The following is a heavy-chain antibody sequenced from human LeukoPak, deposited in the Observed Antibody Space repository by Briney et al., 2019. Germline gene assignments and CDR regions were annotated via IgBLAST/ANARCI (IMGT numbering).Heavy chain of an antibody. V-gene: IGHV1-8*01. CDR3: ARGPLVRLPSSFDP. CDR2: MNPNSGNT. J-gene: IGHJ5*02. CDR1: GYTFTSYD. Sequence: ASVKVSCKASGYTFTSYDINWVRQATGQGLEWMGWMNPNSGNTGPAQRFQGRITMTRDTSISTAYMELSSLRSEDTAVYYCARGPLVRLPSSFDPWGQGTLVTVSS. D-gene: IGHD3-16*02.